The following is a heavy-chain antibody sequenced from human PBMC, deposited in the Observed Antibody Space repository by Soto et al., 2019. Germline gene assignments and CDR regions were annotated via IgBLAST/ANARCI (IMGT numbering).Heavy chain of an antibody. Sequence: GGSLRLSCTASGFTFGDYAMSWFRQAPGKGLEWVGFIRSKAYGGTTEYAASVKGRFTISRDDSKSIAYLQMNSLKTEDTAVYYCTRAVSTVTTRFDPWGQGTLVTVSS. CDR3: TRAVSTVTTRFDP. CDR1: GFTFGDYA. CDR2: IRSKAYGGTT. J-gene: IGHJ5*02. D-gene: IGHD4-4*01. V-gene: IGHV3-49*03.